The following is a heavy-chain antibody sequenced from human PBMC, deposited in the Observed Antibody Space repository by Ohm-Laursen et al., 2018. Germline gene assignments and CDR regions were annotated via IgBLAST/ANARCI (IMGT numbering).Heavy chain of an antibody. V-gene: IGHV1-8*01. CDR1: GYTFTKYG. CDR3: ARGREKSGSYPHGDWFDP. D-gene: IGHD1-26*01. CDR2: MNPNSGNT. J-gene: IGHJ5*02. Sequence: GASVKVSCKSSGYTFTKYGINWVRQATGQGLEWMGWMNPNSGNTGYAQKFQGRVTMTRNTSISTAYMELSSLRSEDTAVYYCARGREKSGSYPHGDWFDPWGQGTLVTVSS.